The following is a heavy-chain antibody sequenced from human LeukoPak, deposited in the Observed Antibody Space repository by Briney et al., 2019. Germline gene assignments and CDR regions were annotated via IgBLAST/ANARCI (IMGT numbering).Heavy chain of an antibody. Sequence: GESLKLSCKGSGYSFTSYWIGWVRQMPGKGLEWMGIIYPGDSDTRYSPSFQGQVTISADKSISTAYLQWSSLKASDTAMYYCARRPGTTLNYMDVWGKGTTVTVSS. CDR1: GYSFTSYW. CDR2: IYPGDSDT. D-gene: IGHD1-7*01. CDR3: ARRPGTTLNYMDV. V-gene: IGHV5-51*01. J-gene: IGHJ6*03.